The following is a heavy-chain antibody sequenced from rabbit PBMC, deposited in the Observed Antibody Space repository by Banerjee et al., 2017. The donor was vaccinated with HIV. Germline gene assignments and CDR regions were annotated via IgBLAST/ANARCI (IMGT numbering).Heavy chain of an antibody. V-gene: IGHV1S45*01. CDR1: GFSFSSSYY. CDR3: ARMGASSDSYYIMYNL. Sequence: QEQLEESGGDLVKPEGSLTLTCTASGFSFSSSYYMCWVRQAPGKGLEWIACIYAGSSGSTWYASWAKGRFTISKTSSTTVTLQMTSLTAADTATYFCARMGASSDSYYIMYNLWGPGTLVTVS. D-gene: IGHD1-1*01. CDR2: IYAGSSGST. J-gene: IGHJ4*01.